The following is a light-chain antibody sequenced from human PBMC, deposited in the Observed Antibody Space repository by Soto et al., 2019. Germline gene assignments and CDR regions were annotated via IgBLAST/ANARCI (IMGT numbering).Light chain of an antibody. J-gene: IGKJ5*01. V-gene: IGKV3-15*01. Sequence: EIVLTQSPGTLSLSPGERATLSCRASQSVSSNLAWYQQKPGQAPRLLIYGASTRATGIPARFSGSGSGTEFTLTISSLQPADFASYYCQQYHSYPITFGQGTRLEIK. CDR3: QQYHSYPIT. CDR2: GAS. CDR1: QSVSSN.